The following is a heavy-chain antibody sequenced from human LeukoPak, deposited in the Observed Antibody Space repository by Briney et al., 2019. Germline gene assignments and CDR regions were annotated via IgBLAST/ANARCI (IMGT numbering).Heavy chain of an antibody. Sequence: GGSLRLSCAASGFTFSTFAMSWVRQAPGTGLEWVSCFSGSGASTYYADSVKGRFTISRDNSKNTLYLQMKTLKAEDTAVYYCTHYESGTSYTNDYWGQGSLVTVSS. V-gene: IGHV3-23*01. CDR2: FSGSGAST. CDR3: THYESGTSYTNDY. J-gene: IGHJ4*02. CDR1: GFTFSTFA. D-gene: IGHD3-10*01.